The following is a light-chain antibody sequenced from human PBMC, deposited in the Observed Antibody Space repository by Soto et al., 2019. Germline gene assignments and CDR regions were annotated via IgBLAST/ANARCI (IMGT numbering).Light chain of an antibody. CDR1: HSRVYSDGSTY. CDR2: GAS. J-gene: IGKJ4*01. V-gene: IGKV2-30*01. CDR3: QSYNDWPLT. Sequence: DVVMTQSPLSLPVTLGQPASISCRSSHSRVYSDGSTYLNWFQQRPGQAPRLLIYGASTRASGIPTRFSGSGSGTEFTLTISSLQSEDFAVYFCQSYNDWPLTFGGGTKVDIK.